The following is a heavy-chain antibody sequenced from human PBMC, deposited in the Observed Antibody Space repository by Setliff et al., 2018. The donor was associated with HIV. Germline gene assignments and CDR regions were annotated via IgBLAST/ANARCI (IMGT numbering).Heavy chain of an antibody. Sequence: PSETLSLTCAVYGGSLSGYHWSWIRQSPGKGLEWIGEINHSGSTNYNPSLASRLSISVDKSKNQFSLTLSSVTAADTAVYYCARARSDWYNVRPYYFDLWGQGTPVTVSS. V-gene: IGHV4-34*01. CDR3: ARARSDWYNVRPYYFDL. J-gene: IGHJ4*02. CDR1: GGSLSGYH. CDR2: INHSGST. D-gene: IGHD6-19*01.